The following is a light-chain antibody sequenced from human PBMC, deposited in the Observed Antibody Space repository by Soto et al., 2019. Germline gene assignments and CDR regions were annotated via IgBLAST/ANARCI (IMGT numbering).Light chain of an antibody. CDR1: QSISSRF. V-gene: IGKV3-20*01. CDR3: QQYGSSRT. CDR2: GAS. J-gene: IGKJ1*01. Sequence: EILLTQSPGTLSLSPGERATLSCRASQSISSRFLDWYQQKPGQAPRLLIYGASSRATGIPDRFSGSGSGTDFTLTISRLEPEDFAVYYCQQYGSSRTFGQGTKVDIK.